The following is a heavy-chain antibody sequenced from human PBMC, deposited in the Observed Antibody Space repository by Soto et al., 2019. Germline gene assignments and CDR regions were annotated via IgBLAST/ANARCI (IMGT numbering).Heavy chain of an antibody. D-gene: IGHD3-9*01. CDR2: IFPGESRT. Sequence: GESLKLSCKGSGYSFIDNCIGCVLQMPGKGLEWMGIIFPGESRTTYSPSFQGQVTISADKSISTAYLQWSSLKASGTAMYYCARPNNGLRHFGVGSGMDVWGQGTTVTVSS. CDR3: ARPNNGLRHFGVGSGMDV. J-gene: IGHJ6*02. V-gene: IGHV5-51*01. CDR1: GYSFIDNC.